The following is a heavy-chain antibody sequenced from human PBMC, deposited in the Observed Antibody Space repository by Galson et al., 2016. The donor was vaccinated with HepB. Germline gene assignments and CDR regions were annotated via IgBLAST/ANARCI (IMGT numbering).Heavy chain of an antibody. V-gene: IGHV4-39*01. Sequence: SETLSLTCTVSGGSVSSGSYYWNWIRQPPGKGLEWIGSIHHGGTTYYNPSLKSRFTLSVDMSKNQFSLNLRSVTAADTAVYYCAGHALLGAKDFHNWGQGTLVTVSS. D-gene: IGHD1-26*01. CDR1: GGSVSSGSYY. J-gene: IGHJ4*02. CDR2: IHHGGTT. CDR3: AGHALLGAKDFHN.